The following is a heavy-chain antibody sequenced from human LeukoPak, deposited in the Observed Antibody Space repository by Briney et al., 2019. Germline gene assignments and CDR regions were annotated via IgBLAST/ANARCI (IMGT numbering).Heavy chain of an antibody. CDR2: IVVGSGNT. V-gene: IGHV1-58*02. CDR3: AAGGLGDWNYEPDY. D-gene: IGHD1-7*01. Sequence: SVKVSCKASGFTFTSSAMQWVRQARGQRLEWIGWIVVGSGNTNYAQKFQERVTITRDMSTSTAYMELSSLRSEDTAVYYCAAGGLGDWNYEPDYWGQGTLVTVSS. J-gene: IGHJ4*02. CDR1: GFTFTSSA.